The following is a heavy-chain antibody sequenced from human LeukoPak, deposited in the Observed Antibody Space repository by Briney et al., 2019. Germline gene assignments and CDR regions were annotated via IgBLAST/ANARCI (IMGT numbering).Heavy chain of an antibody. CDR1: GFTFSDYW. CDR3: VRYCSHISCQPYGMDV. CDR2: VNSDETTT. V-gene: IGHV3-74*01. D-gene: IGHD2-15*01. Sequence: GGSLRLSCAAFGFTFSDYWMHWVRQAPGKGLVWVSHVNSDETTTNYADSVKGRFTISRDNAKNTLFLQMNSLRAEDTAVYYCVRYCSHISCQPYGMDVWGKGTTVTVSS. J-gene: IGHJ6*04.